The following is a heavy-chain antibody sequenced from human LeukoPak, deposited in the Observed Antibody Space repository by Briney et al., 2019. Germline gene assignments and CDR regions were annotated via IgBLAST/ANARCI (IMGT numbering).Heavy chain of an antibody. CDR1: GFTFSSYA. D-gene: IGHD6-13*01. Sequence: PGGSQRLSCAASGFTFSSYAMHWARQAPGKGLEYVSGISSKGGSTYYANSVKGRFTISRDNSKNTLYLQMGSLRAEDMALYYCARSRGISASPNWFDPWGQGTLVTVSS. J-gene: IGHJ5*02. CDR2: ISSKGGST. CDR3: ARSRGISASPNWFDP. V-gene: IGHV3-64*01.